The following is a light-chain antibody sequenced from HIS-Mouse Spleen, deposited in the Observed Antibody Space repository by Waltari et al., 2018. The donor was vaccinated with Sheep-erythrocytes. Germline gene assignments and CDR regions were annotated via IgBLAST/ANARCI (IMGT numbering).Light chain of an antibody. Sequence: QSALTQPASVSGSPGQSITISCTGTCSDVGLYNYVSWYQQYPGKAPKLMIYEVSNRPSGVSNRFSGSKSGNTASLTISGLQAEDEADYYCSSYTSSSAYVFGTGTKVTVL. CDR1: CSDVGLYNY. CDR2: EVS. J-gene: IGLJ1*01. V-gene: IGLV2-14*01. CDR3: SSYTSSSAYV.